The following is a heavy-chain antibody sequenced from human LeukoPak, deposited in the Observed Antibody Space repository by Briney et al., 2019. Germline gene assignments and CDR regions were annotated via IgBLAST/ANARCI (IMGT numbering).Heavy chain of an antibody. Sequence: PGGSLRLSCAASGFTFSDYYMSWIRQAPEKGLEWVSYISSSGSSIYYPDSVKGRFTISRDNAKNSLYLQMNSLRAEDTAVYYCARDTVKTDGYKTTFEFDYWGQGTLVTVSS. J-gene: IGHJ4*02. D-gene: IGHD5-24*01. V-gene: IGHV3-11*01. CDR2: ISSSGSSI. CDR3: ARDTVKTDGYKTTFEFDY. CDR1: GFTFSDYY.